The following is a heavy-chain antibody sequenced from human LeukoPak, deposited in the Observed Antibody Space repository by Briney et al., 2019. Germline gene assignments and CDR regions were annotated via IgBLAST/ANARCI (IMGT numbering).Heavy chain of an antibody. CDR3: AKDSFSPQVIFLRGLNTPLDY. CDR1: GFTFSSYG. Sequence: PSGGSLRLSCAASGFTFSSYGMHWVRQAPGKGLEWVAFIRYEGSNKYYADSVKGRFTISRDNSKNTLYLQMDSLRVEDTAFYFCAKDSFSPQVIFLRGLNTPLDYWGQGTLVTVTS. CDR2: IRYEGSNK. J-gene: IGHJ4*02. V-gene: IGHV3-30*02. D-gene: IGHD3-10*01.